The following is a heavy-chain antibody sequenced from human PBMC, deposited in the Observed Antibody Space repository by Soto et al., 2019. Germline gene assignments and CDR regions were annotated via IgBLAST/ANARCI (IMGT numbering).Heavy chain of an antibody. CDR3: ARDRGDYSRLLYGMDV. CDR1: GGSISSGDYY. Sequence: SETLSLTCTVSGGSISSGDYYWSWIRQPPGKGLEWIGYIYYSGSTYYNPSLKSRVTISVDTSKNQFSLKLSSVTAADTAVYYCARDRGDYSRLLYGMDVWGQGTTVTVSS. V-gene: IGHV4-30-4*01. CDR2: IYYSGST. D-gene: IGHD2-15*01. J-gene: IGHJ6*02.